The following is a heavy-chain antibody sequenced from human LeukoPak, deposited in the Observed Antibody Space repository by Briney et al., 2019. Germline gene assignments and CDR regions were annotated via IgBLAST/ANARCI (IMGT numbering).Heavy chain of an antibody. V-gene: IGHV1-69*04. CDR1: GGTFSSYA. Sequence: AASVKVSCKASGGTFSSYAISWVRQAPGQGLEWMGRIIPILGIANYAQKFQGRVTITADKSTSTAYMELSSLRSEDTAVYYCARRAYRGELPLGPDYWGQGTLVTVSS. CDR2: IIPILGIA. D-gene: IGHD1-26*01. J-gene: IGHJ4*02. CDR3: ARRAYRGELPLGPDY.